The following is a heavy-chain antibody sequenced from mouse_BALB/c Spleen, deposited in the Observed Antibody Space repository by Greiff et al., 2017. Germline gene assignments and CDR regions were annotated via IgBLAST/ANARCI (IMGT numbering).Heavy chain of an antibody. D-gene: IGHD1-1*01. CDR2: INPSTGYT. V-gene: IGHV1-7*01. Sequence: QVQLQQSGAELAKPGASVKMSCKASGYTFTSYWMHWVKQRPGQGLEWIGYINPSTGYTEYNQKFKDKATLTADKSSGTAYMQLSSLTSEDSAVYYWARFRYYYGSSYDYAMDYWGQGTSVTVSS. J-gene: IGHJ4*01. CDR3: ARFRYYYGSSYDYAMDY. CDR1: GYTFTSYW.